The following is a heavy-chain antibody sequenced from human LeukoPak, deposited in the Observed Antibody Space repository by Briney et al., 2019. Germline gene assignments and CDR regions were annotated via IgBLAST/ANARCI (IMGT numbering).Heavy chain of an antibody. V-gene: IGHV4-34*01. CDR1: GGSFSGYY. D-gene: IGHD5-18*01. Sequence: SETLSLTCAVYGGSFSGYYWSWIRQPPGKGLEWIGEINHSGSTNYNPSLKSRVTISVVTSKNQFSLKLSSVTAADTAVYYCARGSGDTAMPHGFDYWGQGTLVTVSS. J-gene: IGHJ4*02. CDR2: INHSGST. CDR3: ARGSGDTAMPHGFDY.